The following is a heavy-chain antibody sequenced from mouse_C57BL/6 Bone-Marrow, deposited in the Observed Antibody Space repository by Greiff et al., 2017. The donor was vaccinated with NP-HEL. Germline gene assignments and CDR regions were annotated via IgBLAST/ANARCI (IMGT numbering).Heavy chain of an antibody. V-gene: IGHV14-2*01. Sequence: EVMLVESGAELVKPGASVKLSCTASGFNIKDYYMHWVKQRTEQGLEWIGRIDPEDGETKYAPKFQGKATITADTSSNTAYLQLSSLTSEDTAVYYCAFYYDYDTSYFDYWGQGTTLTVSS. J-gene: IGHJ2*01. CDR3: AFYYDYDTSYFDY. CDR2: IDPEDGET. D-gene: IGHD2-4*01. CDR1: GFNIKDYY.